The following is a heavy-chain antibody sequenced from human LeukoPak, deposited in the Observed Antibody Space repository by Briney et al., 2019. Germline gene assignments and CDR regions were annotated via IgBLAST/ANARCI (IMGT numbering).Heavy chain of an antibody. J-gene: IGHJ6*02. Sequence: GGSLRLSCAVSGFTFGNYGMHWVRQAPGKGLEWVALISYDGSSEYYAGSVKGRFTISRDNSKITVYLQMNSLKAEDTAVYSCAKELYNYGDYGAEGLDVGGQGTTVTVS. CDR2: ISYDGSSE. V-gene: IGHV3-30*18. CDR3: AKELYNYGDYGAEGLDV. CDR1: GFTFGNYG. D-gene: IGHD4-17*01.